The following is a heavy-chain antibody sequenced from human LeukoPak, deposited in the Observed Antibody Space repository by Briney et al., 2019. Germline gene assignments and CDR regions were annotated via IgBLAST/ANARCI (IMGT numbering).Heavy chain of an antibody. J-gene: IGHJ3*02. CDR2: IYSGGST. CDR3: ARAGPYDAFDI. Sequence: GRSLRLSCAASGFTFSSYGMHWVRQAPGKGLEWVSVIYSGGSTYFADSVKGRFTISRHNSKNTLYLQINSLRAEDTAVYYCARAGPYDAFDIWGQGTMVTVSS. CDR1: GFTFSSYG. D-gene: IGHD1-14*01. V-gene: IGHV3-53*04.